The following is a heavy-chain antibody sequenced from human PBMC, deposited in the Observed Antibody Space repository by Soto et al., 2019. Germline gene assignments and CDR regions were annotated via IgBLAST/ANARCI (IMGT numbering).Heavy chain of an antibody. CDR2: ISSSGSTI. CDR1: GFTFSSYE. CDR3: ARTYYDILTGYYAPHFDY. J-gene: IGHJ4*02. V-gene: IGHV3-48*03. D-gene: IGHD3-9*01. Sequence: EVQLVESGGGLVQPGGSLRLSCAASGFTFSSYEMNWVRQAPGKGLEWVSYISSSGSTIYYADSVKGRSTISRDNAKNSLYLQMNSLRAEDTAVYYCARTYYDILTGYYAPHFDYWGQGTLVTVSS.